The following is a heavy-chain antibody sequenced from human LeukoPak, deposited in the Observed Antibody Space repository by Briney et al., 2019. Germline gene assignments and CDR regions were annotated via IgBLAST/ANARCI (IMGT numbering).Heavy chain of an antibody. CDR1: GYTFTSYD. J-gene: IGHJ4*01. V-gene: IGHV1-8*01. CDR2: MNPNSGNT. D-gene: IGHD2-15*01. CDR3: ARARYCSGGSCYFWKNYYFDY. Sequence: ASVKVSCKASGYTFTSYDINWVRQAPGQGLEWMGWMNPNSGNTGYAQKFQGRVTMTRNTSISTAYMELSSLRSEDTAVYYCARARYCSGGSCYFWKNYYFDYWGQGTLVTVSS.